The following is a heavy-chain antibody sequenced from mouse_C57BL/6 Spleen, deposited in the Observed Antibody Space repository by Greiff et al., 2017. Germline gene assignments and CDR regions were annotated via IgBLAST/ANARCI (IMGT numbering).Heavy chain of an antibody. CDR3: ARYREYYAMDY. CDR1: GYTFTDYN. CDR2: INPNNGGT. Sequence: EVQLVESGPELVKPGASVKIPCKASGYTFTDYNMDWVKQSHGKSLEWIGDINPNNGGTIYNQKFKGKATLTVDKSSSTAYMELRSLTSEDTAVYYCARYREYYAMDYWGQGTSVTVSS. J-gene: IGHJ4*01. V-gene: IGHV1-18*01.